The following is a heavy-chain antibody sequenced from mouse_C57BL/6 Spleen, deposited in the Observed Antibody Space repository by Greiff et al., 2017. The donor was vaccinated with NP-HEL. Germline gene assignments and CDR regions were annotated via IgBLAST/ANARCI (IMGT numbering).Heavy chain of an antibody. CDR1: GYTFTSYW. J-gene: IGHJ4*01. V-gene: IGHV1-64*01. D-gene: IGHD3-2*02. CDR3: ARSPLRLPLYDYAMDY. CDR2: IHPNSGST. Sequence: QVQLQQPGAELVKPGASVKLSCKASGYTFTSYWMHLVKQRPRPGLDWIGMIHPNSGSTNYNEQFKSKATLTVDKSSSTAYMQLSSLTSEDSAVYYCARSPLRLPLYDYAMDYWGQGTSVTVSS.